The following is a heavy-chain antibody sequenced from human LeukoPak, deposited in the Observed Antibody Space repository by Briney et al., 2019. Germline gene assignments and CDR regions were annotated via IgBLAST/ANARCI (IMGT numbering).Heavy chain of an antibody. J-gene: IGHJ4*02. D-gene: IGHD2-15*01. CDR1: GFTFSSYE. Sequence: GGSLRLSCAASGFTFSSYEMNWVRQAPGKWLEWVSYISSSGSTIYYAGSVKGRFTISRDKAKNSLYLQMNSLRAEDTAVYYCARSYCSGGSCYLGYWRQGTLVTVSS. V-gene: IGHV3-48*03. CDR2: ISSSGSTI. CDR3: ARSYCSGGSCYLGY.